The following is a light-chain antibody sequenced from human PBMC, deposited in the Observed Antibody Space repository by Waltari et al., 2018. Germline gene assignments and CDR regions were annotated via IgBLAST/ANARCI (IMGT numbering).Light chain of an antibody. Sequence: DIVMTQSPDSLAVSLGERATIHSKSSHTVLYSANNKNYLTWYQHKPGQPPKLLISWASIRESGVPDRVTGSGSGTDFTLTISSLQAEDVAFYYCQQHYTTPWTFGQGTKVEIK. J-gene: IGKJ1*01. CDR1: HTVLYSANNKNY. CDR2: WAS. CDR3: QQHYTTPWT. V-gene: IGKV4-1*01.